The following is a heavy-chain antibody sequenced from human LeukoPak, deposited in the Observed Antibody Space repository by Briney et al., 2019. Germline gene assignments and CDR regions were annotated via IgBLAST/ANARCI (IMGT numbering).Heavy chain of an antibody. V-gene: IGHV4-34*01. J-gene: IGHJ4*02. D-gene: IGHD6-13*01. Sequence: PSETLSLTCAVYGGSFSGYYWSWIRQPPGKGLERIGEINHSGSTNYNPSLKSRVTISVDTSKNQFSLKLSSVTAADTAVYYCARVGIAAAGTFDYWGQGTLVTVSS. CDR1: GGSFSGYY. CDR3: ARVGIAAAGTFDY. CDR2: INHSGST.